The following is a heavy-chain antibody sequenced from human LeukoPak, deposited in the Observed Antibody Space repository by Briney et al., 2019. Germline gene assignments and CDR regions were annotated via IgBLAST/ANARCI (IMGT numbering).Heavy chain of an antibody. V-gene: IGHV4-59*01. D-gene: IGHD5-24*01. J-gene: IGHJ4*02. CDR3: ARGDGYNSDY. Sequence: SSETLSLTCTVSGGSMSSYYWSWLRQSPGKGLEGIAYIYYSGSNNYNPSLKSRVTISVDTSKNQFSLKLSSVTAADTAVYYCARGDGYNSDYWGQGTLVTVSS. CDR1: GGSMSSYY. CDR2: IYYSGSN.